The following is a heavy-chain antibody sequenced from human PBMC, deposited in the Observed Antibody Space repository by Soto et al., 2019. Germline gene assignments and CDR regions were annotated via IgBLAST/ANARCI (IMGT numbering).Heavy chain of an antibody. CDR2: ILGTGDMV. Sequence: GGSLRLSRATSGFTFNTYGMTWVRQAPWKGLAWVSAILGTGDMVSYVDSVKGRFTISRDKSKNTLYLQVNSLRAEDTAVYYCAKDWESYLAGTNGLDYWGQGTLVTVSS. V-gene: IGHV3-23*01. CDR3: AKDWESYLAGTNGLDY. J-gene: IGHJ4*02. CDR1: GFTFNTYG. D-gene: IGHD1-1*01.